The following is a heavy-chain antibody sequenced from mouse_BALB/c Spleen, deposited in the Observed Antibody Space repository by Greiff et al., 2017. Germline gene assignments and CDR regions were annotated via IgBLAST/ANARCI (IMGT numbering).Heavy chain of an antibody. CDR1: GFSLTGYG. V-gene: IGHV2-6-7*01. CDR2: IWGDGST. J-gene: IGHJ3*01. D-gene: IGHD1-1*01. CDR3: ARDTLYYGSSPFAY. Sequence: QVQLKESGPGLVAPSQSLSITCTVSGFSLTGYGVNWVRQPPGKGLEWLGMIWGDGSTDYNSALKSRLSISKDNSKSQVFLKMNSLQTDDTARYYCARDTLYYGSSPFAYWGQGTLVTVSA.